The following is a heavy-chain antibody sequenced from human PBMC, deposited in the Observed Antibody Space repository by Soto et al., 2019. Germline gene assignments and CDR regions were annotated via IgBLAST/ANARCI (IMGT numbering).Heavy chain of an antibody. CDR2: ISYDGSNK. CDR1: GFTFSRYG. D-gene: IGHD6-19*01. Sequence: GGSLRLSCAASGFTFSRYGMSWVRQAPGKGLEWVAVISYDGSNKYYADSVKGRFTISRDSSKNTLYLQMNSLRDEDTAVYYCAKGDGSGWYGASDYWGQGTLVTVSS. V-gene: IGHV3-30*18. J-gene: IGHJ4*02. CDR3: AKGDGSGWYGASDY.